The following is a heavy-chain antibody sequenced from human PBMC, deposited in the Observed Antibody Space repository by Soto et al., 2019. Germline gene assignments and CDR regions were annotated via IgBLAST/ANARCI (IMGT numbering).Heavy chain of an antibody. Sequence: XETLSLTCAVAGGSISSSSWWSWVRQPPVKGLEWIGEIYHSGSTNYNPSLKSRVTISVDKSKNQFSLKLSSVTAADTAVYYCARDRWTTTVTTDYGMDVWGQGTTVTVSS. CDR1: GGSISSSSW. CDR3: ARDRWTTTVTTDYGMDV. J-gene: IGHJ6*02. V-gene: IGHV4-4*02. CDR2: IYHSGST. D-gene: IGHD4-17*01.